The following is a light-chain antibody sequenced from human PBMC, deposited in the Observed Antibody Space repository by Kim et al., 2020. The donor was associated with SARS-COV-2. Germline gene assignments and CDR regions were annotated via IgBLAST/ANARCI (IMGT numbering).Light chain of an antibody. J-gene: IGLJ1*01. CDR1: SSNVDAYNN. CDR2: DVN. Sequence: GQTITISCTGTSSNVDAYNNVSWYQQHPGKAPKLMILDVNKRPSGLSDRFSGSKSGNTASLTISGLQAEDEADYYCSSYATTRSYVYGSGTKVTVL. CDR3: SSYATTRSYV. V-gene: IGLV2-14*03.